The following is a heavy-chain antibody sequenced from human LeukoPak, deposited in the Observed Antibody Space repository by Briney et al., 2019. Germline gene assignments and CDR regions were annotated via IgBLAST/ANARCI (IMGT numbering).Heavy chain of an antibody. V-gene: IGHV4-59*01. D-gene: IGHD3-22*01. CDR3: ARGGWNKFDY. Sequence: EPSETLSLTCTVSGGSISSYQWNWIRQPPGKGLERIGYIYYSGSTNYNPSLKSRVNISLDTSKNQFSLKLNSVTAADTAVYYCARGGWNKFDYWGQGTLVTVSS. CDR2: IYYSGST. J-gene: IGHJ4*02. CDR1: GGSISSYQ.